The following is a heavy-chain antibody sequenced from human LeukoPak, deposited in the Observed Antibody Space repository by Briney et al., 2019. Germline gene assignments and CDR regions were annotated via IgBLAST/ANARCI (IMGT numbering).Heavy chain of an antibody. Sequence: GSSVKVSCKASGGTFSSYAISWVRQAPGQGLEWMGRIIPIFGTANYAQKFQGRVTITTDESTSTAYMELSSLRSEDTAVYYRAREGLMVRGFYYFDYWGQGTLVTVSS. J-gene: IGHJ4*02. D-gene: IGHD3-10*01. CDR1: GGTFSSYA. V-gene: IGHV1-69*05. CDR2: IIPIFGTA. CDR3: AREGLMVRGFYYFDY.